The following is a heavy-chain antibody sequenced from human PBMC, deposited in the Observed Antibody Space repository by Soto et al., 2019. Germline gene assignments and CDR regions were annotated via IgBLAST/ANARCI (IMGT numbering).Heavy chain of an antibody. CDR3: ARGKALFFDS. J-gene: IGHJ4*02. CDR1: GYSFTNYW. Sequence: ESLKISCKASGYSFTNYWIGWVRQMPGKGLEWMGVIYPGDSDTRYSPSFQGQVTISADKSLTTAYLHFNSLKASDTAIYYCARGKALFFDSWGQGPMVTV. CDR2: IYPGDSDT. V-gene: IGHV5-51*01.